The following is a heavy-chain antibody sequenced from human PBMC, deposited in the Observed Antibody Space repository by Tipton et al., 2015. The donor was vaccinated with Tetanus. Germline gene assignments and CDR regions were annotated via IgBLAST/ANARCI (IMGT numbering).Heavy chain of an antibody. CDR3: ARPLTSVAFGGFAFDV. V-gene: IGHV5-51*01. CDR2: IYPGDSYS. J-gene: IGHJ3*01. Sequence: QLVQSGAEVKQPGESLKISCKGSGYTFSGHWIGWVRQVPGKGLEWLGTIYPGDSYSTYSPSFEGQVTISVDRSIDTAYLQWSSLKASDTAIYYCARPLTSVAFGGFAFDVWGQGTLVTVSS. CDR1: GYTFSGHW. D-gene: IGHD3-16*01.